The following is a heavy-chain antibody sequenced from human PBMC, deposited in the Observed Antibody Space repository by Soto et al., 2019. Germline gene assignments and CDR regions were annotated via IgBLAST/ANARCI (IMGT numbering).Heavy chain of an antibody. J-gene: IGHJ6*02. CDR3: ARSRGAYDILTGSRPPYYYYGMDV. D-gene: IGHD3-9*01. CDR2: IIPICGTA. Sequence: SVKVSCKASGGTFSSYAISWVRQAPGQGLEWMGGIIPICGTANYAQKFQGRVTITADESTSTAYMELSSRRSEDTAVYYCARSRGAYDILTGSRPPYYYYGMDVGGQGTTVTVSS. V-gene: IGHV1-69*13. CDR1: GGTFSSYA.